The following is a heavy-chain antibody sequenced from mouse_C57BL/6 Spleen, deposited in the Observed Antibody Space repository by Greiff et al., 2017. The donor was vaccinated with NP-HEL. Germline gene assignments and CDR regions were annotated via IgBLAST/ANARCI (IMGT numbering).Heavy chain of an antibody. J-gene: IGHJ4*01. V-gene: IGHV14-2*01. Sequence: EVKLMESGAELVKPGASVKLSCTASGFNIKDYYMHWVKQRTEQGLEWIGRIDPEDGETKYAPKFQGKATITADTSSNTAYLQLSSLTSEDTAVYYCAKGTYSNYVDAMDYWGQGTSVTVSS. CDR1: GFNIKDYY. CDR2: IDPEDGET. CDR3: AKGTYSNYVDAMDY. D-gene: IGHD2-5*01.